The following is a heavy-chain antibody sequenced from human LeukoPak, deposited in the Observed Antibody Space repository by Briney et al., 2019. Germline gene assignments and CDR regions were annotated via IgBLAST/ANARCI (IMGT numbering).Heavy chain of an antibody. CDR2: IRYDGSNK. CDR3: ARESTFVYCSSTSCYGGAFDI. D-gene: IGHD2-2*01. CDR1: GFTFSSYG. Sequence: GGSLRLSCAASGFTFSSYGMHWVRQAPGKGLEWVAFIRYDGSNKYYADSVKGRFTISRDNSKNTLYLQMNSLRAEDTAVYYCARESTFVYCSSTSCYGGAFDIWGQGTMVTVSS. J-gene: IGHJ3*02. V-gene: IGHV3-30*02.